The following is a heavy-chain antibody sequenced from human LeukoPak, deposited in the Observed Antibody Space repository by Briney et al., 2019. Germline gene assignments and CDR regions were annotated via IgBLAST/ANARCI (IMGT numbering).Heavy chain of an antibody. Sequence: ASVKVSCKASGGTFSSYAISWVRQAPGQGLEWMGGIIPIFGTANCAQKFQGRVTITADKSTSTAYMELSSLRSEDTAVYYCARADIVVVVAATFYYGMDVWGKGTTVTVSS. J-gene: IGHJ6*04. V-gene: IGHV1-69*06. CDR3: ARADIVVVVAATFYYGMDV. CDR2: IIPIFGTA. CDR1: GGTFSSYA. D-gene: IGHD2-15*01.